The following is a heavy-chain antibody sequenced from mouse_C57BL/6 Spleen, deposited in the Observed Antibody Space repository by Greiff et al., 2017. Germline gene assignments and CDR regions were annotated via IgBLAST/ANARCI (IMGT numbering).Heavy chain of an antibody. CDR1: GFNIKDDY. CDR2: IDPENGDT. D-gene: IGHD2-3*01. CDR3: TRYGYDPYAMDY. Sequence: EVQLVESGAELVRPGASVKLSCTASGFNIKDDYMHWVKQRPEQGLEWIGWIDPENGDTEYASKFQGKATITADTSSNTAYLQLSSLTSEDTAVYYCTRYGYDPYAMDYWGQGTSVTVSS. V-gene: IGHV14-4*01. J-gene: IGHJ4*01.